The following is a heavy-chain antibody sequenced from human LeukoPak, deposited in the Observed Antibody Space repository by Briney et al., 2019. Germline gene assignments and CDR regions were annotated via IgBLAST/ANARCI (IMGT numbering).Heavy chain of an antibody. D-gene: IGHD1-26*01. Sequence: ASVKVSCKVSGYTLTELSMHWVRQAPGKGLEGMGGFDPEDGETIYAQKYQGRVNMTEDTSKDTAYMELSSQRSEDPAVYYCATAWGWASLDAFDIWGQGTMVTVSS. J-gene: IGHJ3*02. CDR2: FDPEDGET. V-gene: IGHV1-24*01. CDR1: GYTLTELS. CDR3: ATAWGWASLDAFDI.